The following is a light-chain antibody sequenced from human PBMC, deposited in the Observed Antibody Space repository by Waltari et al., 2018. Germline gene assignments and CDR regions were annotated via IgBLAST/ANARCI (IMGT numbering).Light chain of an antibody. CDR2: DAS. CDR3: QQFINYPLT. V-gene: IGKV1D-13*01. CDR1: QDIASA. Sequence: AIQLTQSPSPLSASVVPRITITCRASQDIASALAWYVQKPGKAPQLLIYDASTLESGVPSRFSGSGSGTDFTLSISGLQPEDFATYYCQQFINYPLTFGPGTTVDIK. J-gene: IGKJ3*01.